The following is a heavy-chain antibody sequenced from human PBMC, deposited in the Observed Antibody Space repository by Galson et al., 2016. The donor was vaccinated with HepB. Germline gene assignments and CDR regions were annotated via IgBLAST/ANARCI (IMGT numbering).Heavy chain of an antibody. V-gene: IGHV3-74*01. D-gene: IGHD3-22*01. Sequence: SLRLSCAASGFNFNTFWMHWVRQVPGNGLVWVSRIDTDGRITNYADSVRGRFTISRDNTKNTLFLQMNSLGAEDTAVYYCARLDGYDRVTFDMWGQGTMVTVSS. J-gene: IGHJ3*02. CDR3: ARLDGYDRVTFDM. CDR1: GFNFNTFW. CDR2: IDTDGRIT.